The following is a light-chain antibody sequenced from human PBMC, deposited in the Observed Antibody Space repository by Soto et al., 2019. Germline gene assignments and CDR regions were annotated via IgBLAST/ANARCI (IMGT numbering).Light chain of an antibody. CDR2: GAS. Sequence: EIVLTQSPGTLSLSPGERGTLSCRASQTVSSNFLAWYQQKPGQAPRLLIYGASSRATGIPDRFSGSGSGTDFTLTISRLEPEDFAVYYCQQYGSSPPWTFGQGTKV. CDR3: QQYGSSPPWT. V-gene: IGKV3-20*01. J-gene: IGKJ1*01. CDR1: QTVSSNF.